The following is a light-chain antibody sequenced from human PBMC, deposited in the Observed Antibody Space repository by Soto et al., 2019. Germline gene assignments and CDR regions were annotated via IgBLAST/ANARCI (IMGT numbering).Light chain of an antibody. CDR3: QQYGSSPLT. V-gene: IGKV3-20*01. CDR1: QSVSSSY. J-gene: IGKJ4*01. Sequence: EIVLTQSPDTLSLSPGERATLSFRASQSVSSSYLAWYQQKPGQAPRLLIYGASSRATGIPDRFSGSGSGTDFTLTISRLEPEDFAVYYCQQYGSSPLTLGGGTKVDIK. CDR2: GAS.